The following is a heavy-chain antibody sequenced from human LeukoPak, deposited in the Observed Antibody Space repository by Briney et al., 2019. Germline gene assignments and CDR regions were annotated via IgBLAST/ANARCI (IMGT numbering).Heavy chain of an antibody. Sequence: ASVKVSCKASGYTFTGYYMHWVRQAPGQGLEWMGWINPNSGGTNYAQKFQGWVTMTRDTSISTAYMELSRLRSDDTAVYYCARDFGSSSWYPGYWGQGTLVTVSS. V-gene: IGHV1-2*04. CDR1: GYTFTGYY. CDR2: INPNSGGT. D-gene: IGHD6-13*01. CDR3: ARDFGSSSWYPGY. J-gene: IGHJ4*02.